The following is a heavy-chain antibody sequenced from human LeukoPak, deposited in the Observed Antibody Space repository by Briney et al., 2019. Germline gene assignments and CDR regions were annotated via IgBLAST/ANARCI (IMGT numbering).Heavy chain of an antibody. CDR2: ISYDGSNK. D-gene: IGHD4-17*01. V-gene: IGHV3-30*18. CDR3: AKDASPYGDYPLGMDV. Sequence: GGCLRLSCAAAGFTFSIYGVHWVRQAPGKGLEWVAVISYDGSNKYYADSVKGRFTISRDSSKNTLYLQMNSLRAEDTAMYYCAKDASPYGDYPLGMDVWGQGTTVTVS. J-gene: IGHJ6*02. CDR1: GFTFSIYG.